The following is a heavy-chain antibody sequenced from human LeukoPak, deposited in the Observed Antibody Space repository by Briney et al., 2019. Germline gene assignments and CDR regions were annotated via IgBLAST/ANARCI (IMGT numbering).Heavy chain of an antibody. CDR2: ISGSGGST. J-gene: IGHJ4*02. V-gene: IGHV3-23*01. CDR1: GSTFSSYA. Sequence: PGGSLRLSCVASGSTFSSYAMTWVRQAPGKGLEWVSAISGSGGSTYYADSVKGRFTISRDNSKNTLYLQMNSLRAEDTAVYSCAKLSGMRGYGDYVNYWGQGTLVTVSS. CDR3: AKLSGMRGYGDYVNY. D-gene: IGHD4-17*01.